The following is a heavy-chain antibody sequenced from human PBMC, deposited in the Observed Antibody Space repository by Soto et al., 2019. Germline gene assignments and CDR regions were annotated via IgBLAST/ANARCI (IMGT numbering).Heavy chain of an antibody. D-gene: IGHD3-22*01. CDR3: ARVGSYYYDSSGYLPFDY. CDR2: INPNSGGT. CDR1: GYTFTGYY. V-gene: IGHV1-2*04. J-gene: IGHJ4*02. Sequence: ASVKVSCKASGYTFTGYYMHWVRQAPGQGLEWMGWINPNSGGTNYAQKFQGWVTMTRDTSISTAYMELSRLRSDDTAVYYCARVGSYYYDSSGYLPFDYWGQGTLVTVSS.